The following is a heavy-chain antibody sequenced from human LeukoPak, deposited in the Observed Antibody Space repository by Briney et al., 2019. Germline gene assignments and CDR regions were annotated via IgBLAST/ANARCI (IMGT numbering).Heavy chain of an antibody. V-gene: IGHV3-30*18. Sequence: PGRSLRLSCAASGFTFSSYGMHWVRQAPGKGLEWVAVISYDGSNKYYADSVKGRFTISRDNSKNTLYLQMNSLRAEDTAVYYCAKDRLPVEMATNYYCGMDVWGQGTTVTVSS. CDR1: GFTFSSYG. J-gene: IGHJ6*02. CDR3: AKDRLPVEMATNYYCGMDV. CDR2: ISYDGSNK. D-gene: IGHD5-24*01.